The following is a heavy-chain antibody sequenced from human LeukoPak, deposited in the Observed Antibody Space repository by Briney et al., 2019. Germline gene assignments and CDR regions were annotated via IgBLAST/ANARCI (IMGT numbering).Heavy chain of an antibody. CDR1: GGSISSYY. Sequence: SETLSLTCTVSGGSISSYYWSWIRQPPGKGLEWIGYIYYSGSTNYNPSLKSRVTISVDTSKNQFSLKLSSVTAADTAVYYCARVNDHSNYGDYYYMDVWGKGTTVTVSS. CDR3: ARVNDHSNYGDYYYMDV. J-gene: IGHJ6*03. V-gene: IGHV4-59*01. D-gene: IGHD4-11*01. CDR2: IYYSGST.